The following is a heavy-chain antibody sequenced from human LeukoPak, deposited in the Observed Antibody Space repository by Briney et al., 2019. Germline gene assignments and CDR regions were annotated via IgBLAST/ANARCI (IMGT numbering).Heavy chain of an antibody. CDR1: GFTFNSYT. J-gene: IGHJ6*04. V-gene: IGHV3-48*04. CDR3: AELGITKIGGV. D-gene: IGHD3-10*02. CDR2: ISSSGSTI. Sequence: GGSLRLSCAASGFTFNSYTLNWVRQAPGKGLEWVSYISSSGSTIYYADSVKGRFTISRDNAKNSLYLQMNSLRAEDTAVYYCAELGITKIGGVWGKGTTVTISS.